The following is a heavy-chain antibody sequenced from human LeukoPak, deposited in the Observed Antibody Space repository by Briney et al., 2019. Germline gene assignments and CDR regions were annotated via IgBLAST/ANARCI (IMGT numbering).Heavy chain of an antibody. CDR3: ARGALTMPEAFDI. D-gene: IGHD2-2*01. CDR1: GGSISSSSYY. V-gene: IGHV4-39*07. Sequence: PSETLSLTCTVSGGSISSSSYYWGWIRQPPGKGLEWIGSIYYSGSTYYNPSLKSRVTISVDTSKNQLSLKLNSVTAADTAVYYCARGALTMPEAFDIWGQGTMVTVSS. J-gene: IGHJ3*02. CDR2: IYYSGST.